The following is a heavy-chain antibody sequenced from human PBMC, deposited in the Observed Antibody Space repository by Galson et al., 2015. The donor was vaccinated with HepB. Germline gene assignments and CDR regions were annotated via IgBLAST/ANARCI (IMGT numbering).Heavy chain of an antibody. V-gene: IGHV1-18*04. Sequence: SVKVSCKASGYTFTSYGISWVRQAPGQGLEWMGWISAYNGNTNYAQKLQGRVTMTTDTSTSTAYLQLRSLRSDDTAVYYCARGPFFSGYFRNAFDFWGQGTMVTVSS. CDR2: ISAYNGNT. CDR3: ARGPFFSGYFRNAFDF. CDR1: GYTFTSYG. D-gene: IGHD3-22*01. J-gene: IGHJ3*01.